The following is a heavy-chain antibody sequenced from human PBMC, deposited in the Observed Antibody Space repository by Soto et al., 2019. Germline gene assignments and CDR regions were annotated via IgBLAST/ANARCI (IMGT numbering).Heavy chain of an antibody. Sequence: PGGSLRLSCAASGFTFSSYGMHWVRQAPGKGLEWVAVISYDGSNKYYADSVKGRFTISRDNSKNTLYLQMNSLRAEDTAVYYCAKSSGSSGYYVYFDYWGQGTLVTVSS. V-gene: IGHV3-30*18. D-gene: IGHD3-22*01. CDR1: GFTFSSYG. CDR3: AKSSGSSGYYVYFDY. CDR2: ISYDGSNK. J-gene: IGHJ4*02.